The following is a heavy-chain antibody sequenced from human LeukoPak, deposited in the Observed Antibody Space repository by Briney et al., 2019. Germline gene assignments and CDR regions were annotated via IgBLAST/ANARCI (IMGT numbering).Heavy chain of an antibody. CDR2: ISSSSSYI. J-gene: IGHJ4*02. V-gene: IGHV3-21*01. D-gene: IGHD3-22*01. Sequence: GGSLRLSCAASGFTFSSYSMNWVRQAPGKGLEWVSSISSSSSYIYYADSVKGRFTISRDNAKNSLYLQMNSLRTEDTAVYYCARVPSYYDSSGYYTPWGQGTLVTVSS. CDR3: ARVPSYYDSSGYYTP. CDR1: GFTFSSYS.